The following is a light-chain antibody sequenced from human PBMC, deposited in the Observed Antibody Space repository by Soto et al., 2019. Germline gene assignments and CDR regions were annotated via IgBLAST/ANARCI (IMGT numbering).Light chain of an antibody. V-gene: IGKV3-20*01. CDR1: QSVGSTY. Sequence: EIVLTQSPGTLSLSPGERATLSCRASQSVGSTYLAWYQQKPGQAPKLLIYGVSSRATGIPDRFSGSGSGTDFTLTISRLEPEDFAVYYCQQYATSPLTFGPGTKGDI. CDR2: GVS. CDR3: QQYATSPLT. J-gene: IGKJ3*01.